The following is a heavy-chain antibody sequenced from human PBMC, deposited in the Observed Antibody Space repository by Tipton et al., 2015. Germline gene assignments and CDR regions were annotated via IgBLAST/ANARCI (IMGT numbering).Heavy chain of an antibody. D-gene: IGHD3-22*01. CDR2: MIPMYGTA. V-gene: IGHV1-69*01. CDR1: GGTFNTYA. CDR3: ARDRGPDNTGPPYYYGMDV. Sequence: QVQLVQSGAEVKKPGSSVKVSCKTSGGTFNTYAVHWVRQAPGQGLEWMGAMIPMYGTADYVQKFQGRVTITADASTTTAYMELTGLTSDDAAIYYCARDRGPDNTGPPYYYGMDVWGQGTTVTVS. J-gene: IGHJ6*02.